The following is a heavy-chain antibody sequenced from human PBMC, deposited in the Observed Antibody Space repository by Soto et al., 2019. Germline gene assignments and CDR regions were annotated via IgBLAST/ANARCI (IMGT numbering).Heavy chain of an antibody. CDR1: GFTFSSYS. CDR2: ISSGSKTI. Sequence: EVQLVESGGGLVQWGGSLRLSCAASGFTFSSYSVNWVRQAPGKGLEWVSYISSGSKTIYYADSVKGRFTVSRDNAKNSQYLQMNSLRDEDTAVYYCARGGRAIFGVVTPGAFDIWGQGTMVTVSS. D-gene: IGHD3-3*01. V-gene: IGHV3-48*02. J-gene: IGHJ3*02. CDR3: ARGGRAIFGVVTPGAFDI.